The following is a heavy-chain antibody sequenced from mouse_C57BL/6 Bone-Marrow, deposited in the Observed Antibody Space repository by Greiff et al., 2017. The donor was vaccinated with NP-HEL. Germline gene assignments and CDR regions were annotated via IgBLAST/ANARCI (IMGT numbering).Heavy chain of an antibody. J-gene: IGHJ1*03. CDR1: GYAFSSYW. CDR2: IYPGDGDT. Sequence: VQLQQSGAELVKPGASVKFSCKASGYAFSSYWMNWVKQRPGKGLEWIGQIYPGDGDTNYNGKFKGKATLTADKSSSTAYMQLTSLTSEDSAVYFCAREGGDWYFDVWGTGTTVTVSS. V-gene: IGHV1-80*01. CDR3: AREGGDWYFDV.